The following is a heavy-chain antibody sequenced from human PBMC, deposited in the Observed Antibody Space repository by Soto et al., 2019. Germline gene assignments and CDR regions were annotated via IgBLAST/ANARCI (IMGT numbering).Heavy chain of an antibody. CDR3: ATQSWYSLYYYCCMDF. D-gene: IGHD6-13*01. J-gene: IGHJ6*02. V-gene: IGHV5-10-1*01. Sequence: PGEALKISCKGSGYSFTSYWISWVRQMPGKGLEWMGRIDPSDSYTNYSPSFQGHVTISADRSISTAYLQWSSLKASDTAMYYCATQSWYSLYYYCCMDFWGQATTVTVSS. CDR1: GYSFTSYW. CDR2: IDPSDSYT.